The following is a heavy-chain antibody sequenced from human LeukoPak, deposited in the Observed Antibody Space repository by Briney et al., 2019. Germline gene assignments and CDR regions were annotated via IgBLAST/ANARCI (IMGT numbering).Heavy chain of an antibody. CDR3: ARETFGSGSYPDF. V-gene: IGHV3-33*01. J-gene: IGHJ4*02. Sequence: GGSLRLSCAASGSAFNTYAMHWVRQAPGQGLEWVALIWHDGSHKFYSNSVRGQFTISRDNSKNTVSLQMNNLRPEDTAVYYCARETFGSGSYPDFWGQGTLVTVSS. CDR1: GSAFNTYA. D-gene: IGHD3-10*01. CDR2: IWHDGSHK.